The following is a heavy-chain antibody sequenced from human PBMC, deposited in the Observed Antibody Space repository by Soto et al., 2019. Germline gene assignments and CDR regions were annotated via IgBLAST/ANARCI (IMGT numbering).Heavy chain of an antibody. J-gene: IGHJ4*02. V-gene: IGHV1-2*02. CDR3: AKDRDGEMATTWAIGN. Sequence: ASVKVSCKASGYTFTTFYIHWVRQVPAQGLEWMGWINPNTGGTNYAQKFEGRVTMTGDSSISTAYMELSGLTSDDTAVYYCAKDRDGEMATTWAIGNWGQGTVVTVSS. CDR2: INPNTGGT. D-gene: IGHD1-1*01. CDR1: GYTFTTFY.